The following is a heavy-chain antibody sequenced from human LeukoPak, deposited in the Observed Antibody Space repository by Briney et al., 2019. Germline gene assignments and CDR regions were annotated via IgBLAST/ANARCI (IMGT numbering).Heavy chain of an antibody. Sequence: GGSLRLSCAASRFTFSDYWMSWVRQAPGKGLEWVSAITNSGSNTYYADSVKGRFTISRDNSKNTIYLQMNSLRADDTAVYYCAKDLGGYNYGPGDVFDYWGQGTLVTVSS. CDR2: ITNSGSNT. D-gene: IGHD5-18*01. J-gene: IGHJ4*02. CDR3: AKDLGGYNYGPGDVFDY. V-gene: IGHV3-23*01. CDR1: RFTFSDYW.